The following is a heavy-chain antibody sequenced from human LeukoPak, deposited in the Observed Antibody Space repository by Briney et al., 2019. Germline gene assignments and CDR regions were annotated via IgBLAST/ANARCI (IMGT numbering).Heavy chain of an antibody. V-gene: IGHV1-18*01. J-gene: IGHJ5*02. D-gene: IGHD3-22*01. Sequence: GASVKVSCKASGYTFTSYGISWVRQAPGQGLEWMGWISAYNGNTNYAQKLQGRVTMTTDTSTSTAYMELRSLRSDDTAVYYCARDPPITMIVPGHPLDPWGQGTLVTVSS. CDR2: ISAYNGNT. CDR1: GYTFTSYG. CDR3: ARDPPITMIVPGHPLDP.